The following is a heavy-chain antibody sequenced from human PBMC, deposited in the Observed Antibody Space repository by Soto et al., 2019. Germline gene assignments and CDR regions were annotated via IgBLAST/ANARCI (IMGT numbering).Heavy chain of an antibody. CDR2: IYPGDSET. Sequence: PGVSKRICCKCSEDNFITFGIGWMRKMHGKGLEWMGIIYPGDSETKYSPDFECQVTISADRSTNTASLQWRSLRASDTAMYYCARLGSPGAIYFDYWGLGSLVTVS. CDR1: EDNFITFG. CDR3: ARLGSPGAIYFDY. D-gene: IGHD3-10*01. J-gene: IGHJ4*02. V-gene: IGHV5-51*01.